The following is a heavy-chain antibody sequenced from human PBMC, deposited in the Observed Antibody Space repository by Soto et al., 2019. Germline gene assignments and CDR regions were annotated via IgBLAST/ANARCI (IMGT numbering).Heavy chain of an antibody. CDR1: GYTFPNYR. D-gene: IGHD4-17*01. Sequence: QVQLGQSGPEVKKPGASVTVSCKTSGYTFPNYRIGWVPQAPGQGLDWMGWSSTNTGDTKSVPQFQGRVPLTTDTASCTADMDLSRRTSDDTPVYGCARWPVTNNWFDPWGQGTLVTVSS. J-gene: IGHJ5*02. CDR3: ARWPVTNNWFDP. CDR2: SSTNTGDT. V-gene: IGHV1-18*01.